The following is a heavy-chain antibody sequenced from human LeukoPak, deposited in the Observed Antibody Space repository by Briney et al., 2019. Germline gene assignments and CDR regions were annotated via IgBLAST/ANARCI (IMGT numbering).Heavy chain of an antibody. CDR2: IKSKTDGGTT. CDR1: GFTFSDYY. J-gene: IGHJ4*02. Sequence: GGSLRLSCAASGFTFSDYYMSWVRQAPGKGLEWVGRIKSKTDGGTTDYAAPVKGRFTISRDDSKNTLYLQMNSLKTEDTAVYYCTTEADSGWEFDYWGQGTLVTVSS. V-gene: IGHV3-15*01. D-gene: IGHD1-26*01. CDR3: TTEADSGWEFDY.